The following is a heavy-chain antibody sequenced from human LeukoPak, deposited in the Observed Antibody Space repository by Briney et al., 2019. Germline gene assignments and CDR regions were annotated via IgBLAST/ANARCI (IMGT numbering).Heavy chain of an antibody. Sequence: GGSLRLSCAASGFTFSSHYMSWVRQAPGKGLEWVANINLDGGEKYYVDSVKGRFTISRDNAKNSLYLQMNSLRAEDTALYYCAKDISVWFGLYGMDVWGQGTTVTVSS. J-gene: IGHJ6*02. D-gene: IGHD3-10*01. CDR3: AKDISVWFGLYGMDV. CDR1: GFTFSSHY. V-gene: IGHV3-7*03. CDR2: INLDGGEK.